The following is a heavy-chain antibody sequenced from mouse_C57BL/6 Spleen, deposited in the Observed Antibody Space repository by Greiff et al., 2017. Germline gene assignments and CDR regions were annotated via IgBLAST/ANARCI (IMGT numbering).Heavy chain of an antibody. CDR1: GYAFSSSW. CDR3: ANGYSFDY. CDR2: NYPGDGDT. V-gene: IGHV1-82*01. J-gene: IGHJ2*01. D-gene: IGHD2-2*01. Sequence: VQLQQSGPELVKPGASVKISCKASGYAFSSSWMNWVKQRPGKGLEWIGRNYPGDGDTNYNGKFKGKATLTADKSSSTAYMQLSSLTSEDSAVYFCANGYSFDYWGQGTTLTVSS.